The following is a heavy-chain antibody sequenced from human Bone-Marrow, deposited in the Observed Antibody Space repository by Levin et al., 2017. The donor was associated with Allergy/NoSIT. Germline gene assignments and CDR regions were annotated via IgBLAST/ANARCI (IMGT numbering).Heavy chain of an antibody. J-gene: IGHJ4*02. CDR1: GYTFSSYA. CDR3: AKSGDCSSTSPCFSYDY. Sequence: ASVKVSCKTSGYTFSSYAISWVRQAPGQGLEWVAWISAYSGHTNHAQKFQDRVTMTTDTSTSTAYMELRNLRSDDTAVYYCAKSGDCSSTSPCFSYDYWGQGTLVTVSS. V-gene: IGHV1-18*01. D-gene: IGHD2-2*03. CDR2: ISAYSGHT.